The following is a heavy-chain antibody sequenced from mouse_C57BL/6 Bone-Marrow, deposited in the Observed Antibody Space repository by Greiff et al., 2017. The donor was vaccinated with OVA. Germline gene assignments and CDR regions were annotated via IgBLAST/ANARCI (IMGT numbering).Heavy chain of an antibody. D-gene: IGHD1-1*01. Sequence: VKLQQSGAELARPGASVKLSCKASGYTFTSYGISWVKQRTGQGLEWIGEIYPRSGNTYYNEKFKGKATLTADKSSSTAYMELRSLTSEDSAVYFCARALRDYYAMDYWGQGTSVTVSS. J-gene: IGHJ4*01. CDR3: ARALRDYYAMDY. V-gene: IGHV1-81*01. CDR1: GYTFTSYG. CDR2: IYPRSGNT.